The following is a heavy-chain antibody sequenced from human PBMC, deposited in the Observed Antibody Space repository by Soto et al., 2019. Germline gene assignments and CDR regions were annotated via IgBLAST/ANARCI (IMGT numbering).Heavy chain of an antibody. Sequence: QVQLVQSGAEVKKPGSSVKVSCKASGGTFSSYAISWVRQAPGQGLEWMGGIIPIFGTANYAQKFQGRVTITAAESTSTADMELSSLRSEDTAVYYCAREYSSSWNYFAYWGQGPLVTVSS. V-gene: IGHV1-69*12. CDR1: GGTFSSYA. CDR2: IIPIFGTA. CDR3: AREYSSSWNYFAY. J-gene: IGHJ4*02. D-gene: IGHD6-13*01.